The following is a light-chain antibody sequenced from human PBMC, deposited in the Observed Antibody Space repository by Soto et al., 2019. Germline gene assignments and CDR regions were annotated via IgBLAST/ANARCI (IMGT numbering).Light chain of an antibody. CDR2: AAS. Sequence: DIQMTQSPSSRYASVGARVTITGRASQGSTNYLAWYQQKPGKVPKLLIYAASTLQSGVPSRFSGSGSGTDFPLTISSRQPEDVATYYCQKYNSAAWTFGQGTKVEIK. CDR1: QGSTNY. CDR3: QKYNSAAWT. J-gene: IGKJ1*01. V-gene: IGKV1-27*01.